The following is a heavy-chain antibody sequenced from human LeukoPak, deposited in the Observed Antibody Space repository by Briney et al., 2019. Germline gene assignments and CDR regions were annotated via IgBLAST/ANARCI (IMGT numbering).Heavy chain of an antibody. D-gene: IGHD2/OR15-2a*01. V-gene: IGHV3-7*01. CDR1: GFTFNSYW. Sequence: GGSLRLSCAASGFTFNSYWMIWIRQAPGTGLENVANINQGGSTKYYVDSAKGRFTISRDNAKNSLSLQMNSLRAEDTAVYYCARAIVRVLGSSDYFDHWGQGTLVTVSS. J-gene: IGHJ4*02. CDR2: INQGGSTK. CDR3: ARAIVRVLGSSDYFDH.